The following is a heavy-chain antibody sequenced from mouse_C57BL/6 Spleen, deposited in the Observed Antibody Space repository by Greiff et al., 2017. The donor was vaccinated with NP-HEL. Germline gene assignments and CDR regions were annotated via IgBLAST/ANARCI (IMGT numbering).Heavy chain of an antibody. D-gene: IGHD3-3*01. V-gene: IGHV5-6*01. CDR1: GFTFSSYG. CDR2: ISSGGSYN. Sequence: EVHLVESGGDLVKPGGSLKLSCAASGFTFSSYGMSWVRQTPDKRLEWVATISSGGSYNYYPDSVKGRFTISRDNAKNTLSLQMSSLQSEDTAMSYCERDLGEYFDYWGQGTTLTVSS. CDR3: ERDLGEYFDY. J-gene: IGHJ2*01.